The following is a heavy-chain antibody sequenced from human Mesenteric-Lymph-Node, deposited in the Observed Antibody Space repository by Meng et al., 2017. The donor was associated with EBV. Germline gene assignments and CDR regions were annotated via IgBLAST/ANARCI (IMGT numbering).Heavy chain of an antibody. CDR1: GGSFSPYT. CDR2: IIPMFGTA. J-gene: IGHJ4*02. D-gene: IGHD5-18*01. Sequence: LVQAGAEGRKPGSSVKAACKAPGGSFSPYTITWVRQAPGQGLEWMGRIIPMFGTAKYAQNFQGRVTITADESTNTAYMELSSLRSDDTAVYYCARVWGGYSFGLSDYWGQGTLVTVSS. CDR3: ARVWGGYSFGLSDY. V-gene: IGHV1-69*01.